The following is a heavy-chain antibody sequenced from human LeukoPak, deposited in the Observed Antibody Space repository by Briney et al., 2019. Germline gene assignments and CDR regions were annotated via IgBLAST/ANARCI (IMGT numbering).Heavy chain of an antibody. D-gene: IGHD5-12*01. V-gene: IGHV3-30*02. CDR1: GFVFRSSG. Sequence: GGSLRLSCAASGFVFRSSGMHWVRQAPGKGLEWVAFIRCDGSNKYYADSVKGRFTISRDNSKNTLFLQMKSLRTEDTAVYYCAGGYSAYGPYYFDYWGQGTLVTVSS. J-gene: IGHJ4*02. CDR3: AGGYSAYGPYYFDY. CDR2: IRCDGSNK.